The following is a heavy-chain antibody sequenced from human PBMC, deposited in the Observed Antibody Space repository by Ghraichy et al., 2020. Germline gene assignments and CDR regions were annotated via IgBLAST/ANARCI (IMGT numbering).Heavy chain of an antibody. D-gene: IGHD6-13*01. V-gene: IGHV3-53*01. J-gene: IGHJ4*02. CDR2: IYSGGST. CDR1: GFTVSSNY. CDR3: AREEVAAGPFDY. Sequence: GGSLRLSCAASGFTVSSNYMSWVRQAPGKGLEWVSVIYSGGSTYYADSVKGRFTISRDNSKNTLYLQMNSLRAEDTAVYYCAREEVAAGPFDYWGQGTLVTVSS.